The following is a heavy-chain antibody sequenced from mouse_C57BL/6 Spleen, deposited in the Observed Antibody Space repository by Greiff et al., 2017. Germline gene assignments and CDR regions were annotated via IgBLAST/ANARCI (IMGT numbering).Heavy chain of an antibody. Sequence: QVQLQQSGAELVRPGTSVKVSCKASGYAFTNYLIEWVKQRPGQGLEWIGGINPGSGGTNYNEKFKGKATLTADKSSSTAYLQLRSLTSEDAAVYFSARECYYGSSPFAYWGQGTLVTVSA. CDR3: ARECYYGSSPFAY. CDR1: GYAFTNYL. V-gene: IGHV1-54*01. CDR2: INPGSGGT. D-gene: IGHD1-1*01. J-gene: IGHJ3*01.